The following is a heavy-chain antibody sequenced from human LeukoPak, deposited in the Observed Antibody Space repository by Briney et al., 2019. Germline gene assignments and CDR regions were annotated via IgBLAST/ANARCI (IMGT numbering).Heavy chain of an antibody. D-gene: IGHD6-13*01. CDR1: GGSISSYY. J-gene: IGHJ4*02. CDR2: IYSTGST. Sequence: SETLSLTCTVSGGSISSYYWSWIRQPAGKGLEWIGRIYSTGSTNYNPSLKSRVTMSVDTSKNQFSLRLRSVTAADTAVYYCAREIASAGTAGFDFWGQGALVTVSS. V-gene: IGHV4-4*07. CDR3: AREIASAGTAGFDF.